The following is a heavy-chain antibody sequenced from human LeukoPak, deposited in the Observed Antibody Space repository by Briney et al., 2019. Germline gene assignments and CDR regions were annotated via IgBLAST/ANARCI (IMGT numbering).Heavy chain of an antibody. CDR2: INHSGST. D-gene: IGHD3-9*01. CDR3: ARGELRSFDWLSRGTYFDY. J-gene: IGHJ4*02. V-gene: IGHV4-34*01. Sequence: KPSETLSRTCAVYGGSFSGYYWSWIRQPPGKGLEWIGEINHSGSTNYDPSLKSRVTISVDTSKNQFSLKLSSVTAADTAVYYCARGELRSFDWLSRGTYFDYWGQGTLVTVPS. CDR1: GGSFSGYY.